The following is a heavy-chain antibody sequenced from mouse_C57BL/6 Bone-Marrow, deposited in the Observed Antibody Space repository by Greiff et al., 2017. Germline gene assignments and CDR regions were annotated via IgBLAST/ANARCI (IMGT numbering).Heavy chain of an antibody. Sequence: QVQLKESGPGLVQPSQSLSITCTVSGFSLTSYGVHWVRQSPGKGLEWLGVIWSGGSTDYNAAFISRLSIRKDNSKSHAYFIMNSLHADDTATYCCTRNKGNSFDYWGQGTTLTVSS. J-gene: IGHJ2*01. CDR2: IWSGGST. CDR1: GFSLTSYG. V-gene: IGHV2-2*01. CDR3: TRNKGNSFDY. D-gene: IGHD1-3*01.